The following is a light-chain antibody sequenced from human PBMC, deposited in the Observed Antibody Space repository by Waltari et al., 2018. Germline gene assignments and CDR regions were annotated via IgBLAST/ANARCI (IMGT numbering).Light chain of an antibody. Sequence: EIVLTQSPGTLSLSPGERATLSCRASQSVSNSYLAWYQQKPGQTPRLLFFGASTRATGIPDRFSGSGSGTDFTLTISRLEPEDFAVYYCQQYGSSWWTFGQGTKVEIK. J-gene: IGKJ1*01. CDR3: QQYGSSWWT. V-gene: IGKV3-20*01. CDR2: GAS. CDR1: QSVSNSY.